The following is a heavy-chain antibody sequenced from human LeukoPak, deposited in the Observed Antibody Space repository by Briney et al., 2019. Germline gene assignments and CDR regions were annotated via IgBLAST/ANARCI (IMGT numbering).Heavy chain of an antibody. V-gene: IGHV4-39*07. CDR1: GGSISSSSYY. J-gene: IGHJ3*02. D-gene: IGHD3-22*01. Sequence: SEALSLTCTVSGGSISSSSYYWGWIRQPPGKGLEWIGSIYYSGSTYYNPSLKSRVTISVDTSKNQFSLKLRSVTAADTAVYYCARVGGITMIVVLITDAFDIWGQGTMVTVSS. CDR2: IYYSGST. CDR3: ARVGGITMIVVLITDAFDI.